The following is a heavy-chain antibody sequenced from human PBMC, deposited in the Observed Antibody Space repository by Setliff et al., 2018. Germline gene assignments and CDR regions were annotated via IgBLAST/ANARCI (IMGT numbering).Heavy chain of an antibody. D-gene: IGHD5-12*01. CDR1: GGSISSSSYY. CDR2: IYYRGTT. V-gene: IGHV4-39*01. J-gene: IGHJ4*02. CDR3: ARDAYDYPFDY. Sequence: SETLSLTCTVSGGSISSSSYYWGWIRQPPGKGLEWIGSIYYRGTTYYNPSLKSRVIMSVDTSKNQFSLTLSSVTAADTAVYYCARDAYDYPFDYWGQGTLVTVSS.